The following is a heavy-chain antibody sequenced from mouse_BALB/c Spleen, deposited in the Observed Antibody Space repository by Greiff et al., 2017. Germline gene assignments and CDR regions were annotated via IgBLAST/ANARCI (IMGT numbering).Heavy chain of an antibody. CDR2: IYPGNVNT. CDR1: GYTFTSYY. V-gene: IGHV1S56*01. Sequence: QVQLQQSGPELVKPGASVRISCKASGYTFTSYYIHWVKQRPGQGLEWIGWIYPGNVNTKYNEKFKGKATLTADKSSSTAYMQLSSLTSEDSAVYFCARGEGNYSPFAYWGQGTLVTVSA. CDR3: ARGEGNYSPFAY. D-gene: IGHD2-1*01. J-gene: IGHJ3*01.